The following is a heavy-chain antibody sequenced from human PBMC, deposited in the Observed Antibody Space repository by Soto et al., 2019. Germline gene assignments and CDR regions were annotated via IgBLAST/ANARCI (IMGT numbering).Heavy chain of an antibody. CDR1: GYSFTSYW. CDR2: IDPSDSYT. CDR3: ARHVIPFVGNWNDDYYYYYGMDV. Sequence: PGESLKISCKGSGYSFTSYWISWVRQMPGKGLEWMGRIDPSDSYTNYSPSFQGHVTISADKSISTAYLQWSSLKASDTAMYYCARHVIPFVGNWNDDYYYYYGMDVWGQGTTVTVSS. J-gene: IGHJ6*02. V-gene: IGHV5-10-1*01. D-gene: IGHD1-1*01.